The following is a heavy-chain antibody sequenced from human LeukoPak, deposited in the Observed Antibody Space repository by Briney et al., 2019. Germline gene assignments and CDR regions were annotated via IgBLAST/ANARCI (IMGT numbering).Heavy chain of an antibody. CDR3: ARLHEGVKKLEWLNYYYYYMDV. Sequence: PGESLRLSCAASGFTFSDYSMSWVRQAPGRGLEWVSYISSGSRTIYYADSMKGRFTISRDNAKNSLYLQMNSLRGEDTAVYYCARLHEGVKKLEWLNYYYYYMDVWGEGTTVTVSS. V-gene: IGHV3-48*01. D-gene: IGHD3-3*01. CDR1: GFTFSDYS. J-gene: IGHJ6*03. CDR2: ISSGSRTI.